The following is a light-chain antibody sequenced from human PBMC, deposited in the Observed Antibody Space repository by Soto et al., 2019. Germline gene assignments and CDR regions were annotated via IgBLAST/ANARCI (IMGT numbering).Light chain of an antibody. CDR2: GAS. V-gene: IGKV3-15*01. Sequence: EIVMTQSPATLSVSPGERATLSCRASQGIGSTLAWYQQKPGQTPRLLIYGASTRDTGVAARFSGSGSGTEFTLTINSLQSEDFAVYYCQRYNNLPLTVGGGTKVEIK. J-gene: IGKJ4*01. CDR1: QGIGST. CDR3: QRYNNLPLT.